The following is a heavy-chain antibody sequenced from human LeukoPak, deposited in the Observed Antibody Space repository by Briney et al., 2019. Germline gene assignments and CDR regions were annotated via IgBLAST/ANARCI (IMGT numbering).Heavy chain of an antibody. CDR3: AREGSSGWTPFDY. J-gene: IGHJ4*02. D-gene: IGHD6-19*01. Sequence: SETLSLTCTVSGGSISSYYWSWIRQPAGKGLEWIGRIYTSGSTNYNPSLKSRVTISVDKSKNQFSLKLSSVTVADTAVYYCAREGSSGWTPFDYWGQGTLVTVSS. CDR2: IYTSGST. V-gene: IGHV4-4*07. CDR1: GGSISSYY.